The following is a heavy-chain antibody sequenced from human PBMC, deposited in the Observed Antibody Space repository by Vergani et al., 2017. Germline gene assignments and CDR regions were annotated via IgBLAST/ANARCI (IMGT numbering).Heavy chain of an antibody. CDR1: GDSIISRSYY. V-gene: IGHV4-39*01. D-gene: IGHD3-16*01. CDR2: IYNSGNG. CDR3: ASGKYYSYGTSHFRGRYFDV. J-gene: IGHJ2*01. Sequence: QMQLQESGPGLVKASETLSLTCTVSGDSIISRSYYWGWIRQPPGKGLEWIGSIYNSGNGDSSSSLKSRVTISADTSKNQFSLRLTSVTAAATAVYYCASGKYYSYGTSHFRGRYFDVWGGATLVTVPS.